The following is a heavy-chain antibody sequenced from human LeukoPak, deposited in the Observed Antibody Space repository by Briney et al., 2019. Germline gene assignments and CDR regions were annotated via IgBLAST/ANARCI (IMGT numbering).Heavy chain of an antibody. CDR2: ISAYNGNT. D-gene: IGHD4-23*01. V-gene: IGHV1-18*01. J-gene: IGHJ4*02. CDR3: ARDLSTTVVTVGDY. CDR1: GYTFTSYG. Sequence: ASVKVSCKASGYTFTSYGISWVRQAPGQGLEWMGWISAYNGNTNYAQKLQGRVTMTTDTSTSTAYMELRSLKSDDTAVYYCARDLSTTVVTVGDYWGQGTLVTVSS.